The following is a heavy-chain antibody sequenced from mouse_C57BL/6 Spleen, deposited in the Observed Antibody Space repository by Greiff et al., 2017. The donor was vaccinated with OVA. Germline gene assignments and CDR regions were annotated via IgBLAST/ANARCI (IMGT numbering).Heavy chain of an antibody. CDR1: GFTFSDYG. Sequence: DVKLVESGGGLVKPGGSLKLSCAASGFTFSDYGMHWVRQAPAQGLEWVAYISSGSSTISYADTVKGRFTISRDNAKNTLFLQMTSLRSEDTAMYYCATNWDVDAMDYWGQGTSVTVSS. CDR3: ATNWDVDAMDY. V-gene: IGHV5-17*01. J-gene: IGHJ4*01. CDR2: ISSGSSTI. D-gene: IGHD4-1*01.